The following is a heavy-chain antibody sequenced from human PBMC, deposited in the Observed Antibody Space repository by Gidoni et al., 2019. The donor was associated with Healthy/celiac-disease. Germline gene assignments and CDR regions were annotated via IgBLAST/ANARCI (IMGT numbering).Heavy chain of an antibody. J-gene: IGHJ4*02. Sequence: QVQLVQSGAEVKKPGASVTVSCKASGCPFTGYYMPWVRQAPGQGLEWMGWINPNSGGTNYAQKFQGRVTMTRDTSISTAYMELSRLRSDDTAVYYCAREEVTMVRGNYWGQGTLVTVSS. CDR3: AREEVTMVRGNY. V-gene: IGHV1-2*02. D-gene: IGHD3-10*01. CDR2: INPNSGGT. CDR1: GCPFTGYY.